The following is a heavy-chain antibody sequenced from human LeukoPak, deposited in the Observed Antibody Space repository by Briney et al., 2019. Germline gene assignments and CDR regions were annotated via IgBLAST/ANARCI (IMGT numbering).Heavy chain of an antibody. CDR1: GFTFDDYA. D-gene: IGHD3-22*01. Sequence: GRSLRLSCAASGFTFDDYAMHWVRQAPGKGLEWVSGISWNSGSIGYADSVKGRFTISRDNAKNSLYLQMNSLRAEDTALYYCATDMGYYFDSSGYLAPYFDYWGQGTLVTVSS. J-gene: IGHJ4*02. CDR2: ISWNSGSI. CDR3: ATDMGYYFDSSGYLAPYFDY. V-gene: IGHV3-9*01.